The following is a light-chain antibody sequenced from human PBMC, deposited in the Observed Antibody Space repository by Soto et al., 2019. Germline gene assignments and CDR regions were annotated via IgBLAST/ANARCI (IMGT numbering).Light chain of an antibody. Sequence: QSVLTQPPSMSGAPGQGVTISCTGSSSNIGAGYDVHWYQHLPGTAPKLLIYDNTNRPSGVPDRFSGSKSGTSASLAITGLQAEDEADYYCHSYNSSLSGVVFGGGTKLTVL. CDR1: SSNIGAGYD. CDR3: HSYNSSLSGVV. CDR2: DNT. J-gene: IGLJ2*01. V-gene: IGLV1-40*01.